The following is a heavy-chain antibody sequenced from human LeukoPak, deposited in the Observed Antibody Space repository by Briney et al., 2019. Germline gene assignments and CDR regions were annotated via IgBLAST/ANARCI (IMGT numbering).Heavy chain of an antibody. CDR2: ISYDGSNK. CDR3: AKDQRWESPHYLDS. V-gene: IGHV3-30-3*01. D-gene: IGHD1-26*01. J-gene: IGHJ4*02. CDR1: GFTFSSYA. Sequence: GGSLRLSCAASGFTFSSYAMHWVRQAPGKGLVWVAIISYDGSNKYYADSVKGRFTICRDNSKNTLYLQINSLRAEDTAVYYCAKDQRWESPHYLDSWGQGTLVTVSP.